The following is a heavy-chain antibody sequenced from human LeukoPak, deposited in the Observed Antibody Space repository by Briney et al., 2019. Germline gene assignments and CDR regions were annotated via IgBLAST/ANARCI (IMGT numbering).Heavy chain of an antibody. CDR2: ISTSGSTK. Sequence: GGSLRLSCAASGFTFSSYEMNWVRQAPGKGLEWVSYISTSGSTKYYADSVKGRFTISRDNAKNSLYLQMNSLRAEDTAVYYCARDRKAAVTYPDYRGQGTLVTVSS. V-gene: IGHV3-48*03. D-gene: IGHD4-17*01. CDR3: ARDRKAAVTYPDY. J-gene: IGHJ4*02. CDR1: GFTFSSYE.